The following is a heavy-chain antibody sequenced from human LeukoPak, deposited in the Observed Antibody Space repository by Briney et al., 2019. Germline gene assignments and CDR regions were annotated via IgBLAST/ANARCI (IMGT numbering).Heavy chain of an antibody. J-gene: IGHJ3*02. CDR1: GCTFSSYA. D-gene: IGHD3-22*01. Sequence: GASVKVSCKASGCTFSSYAISWVRQAPGQGLEWMGGIIPIFGTTNYAQKFQGRVTITADESTSTAYMELSSLRSEDTAVYYCARVPERPFYYDSSGYYQQLDAFDIWGQGTMVTVSS. CDR2: IIPIFGTT. V-gene: IGHV1-69*13. CDR3: ARVPERPFYYDSSGYYQQLDAFDI.